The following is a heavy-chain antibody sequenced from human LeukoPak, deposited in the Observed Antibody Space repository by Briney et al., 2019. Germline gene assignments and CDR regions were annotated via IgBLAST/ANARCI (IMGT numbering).Heavy chain of an antibody. V-gene: IGHV1-46*03. D-gene: IGHD3-22*01. CDR2: INPSGGST. CDR3: AREGDYYDSSGPTWFDP. J-gene: IGHJ5*02. Sequence: GASVKVSCKASGYTFTSYYMHWVRQAPGQGLEWMGIINPSGGSTSYAQKFQGRVTMTRDTSTSTVYMELSSLRSEDTAVYYCAREGDYYDSSGPTWFDPWGQGTLSPSPQ. CDR1: GYTFTSYY.